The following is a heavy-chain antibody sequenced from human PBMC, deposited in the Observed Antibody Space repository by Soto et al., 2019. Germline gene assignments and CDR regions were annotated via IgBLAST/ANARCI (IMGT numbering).Heavy chain of an antibody. CDR1: GFTFSSYS. Sequence: PGGSLRLSCAASGFTFSSYSMNWVRQAPGKGLEWVSSISSSSSYIYYADSVKGRFTISRDNAKNSLYLQMNSLGAEDTAVYYCARESIAVAGTLDYWGQGTLVTVSS. CDR3: ARESIAVAGTLDY. J-gene: IGHJ4*02. V-gene: IGHV3-21*01. D-gene: IGHD6-19*01. CDR2: ISSSSSYI.